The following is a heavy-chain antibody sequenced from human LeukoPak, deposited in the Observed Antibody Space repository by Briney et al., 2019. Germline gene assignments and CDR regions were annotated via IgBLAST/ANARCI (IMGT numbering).Heavy chain of an antibody. CDR3: SRGGRGQNLSMDH. V-gene: IGHV3-48*02. D-gene: IGHD1-26*01. CDR1: GFTFSDYN. J-gene: IGHJ4*02. Sequence: GGSLRLSCVVSGFTFSDYNMNWVRQAPGKGLEWISYISSESFTRYYADSVKGRFTVSRDTAKASLFLQMDSLRDEDTAVYFCSRGGRGQNLSMDHWGQGSLVIVSS. CDR2: ISSESFTR.